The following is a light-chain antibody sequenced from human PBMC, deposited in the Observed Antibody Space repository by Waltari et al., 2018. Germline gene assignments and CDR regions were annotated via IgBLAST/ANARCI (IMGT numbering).Light chain of an antibody. V-gene: IGKV1-27*01. Sequence: DIQMTQSPSSLSASVGDRVTIMCRASQGIRDYLAWYQQKPVKVPKLLIFAASTLQSGVPSRFSGSGSGAEFTLTISSLQPEDVATYYCQKCNSAPFTFGPGTKVDIK. CDR3: QKCNSAPFT. J-gene: IGKJ3*01. CDR1: QGIRDY. CDR2: AAS.